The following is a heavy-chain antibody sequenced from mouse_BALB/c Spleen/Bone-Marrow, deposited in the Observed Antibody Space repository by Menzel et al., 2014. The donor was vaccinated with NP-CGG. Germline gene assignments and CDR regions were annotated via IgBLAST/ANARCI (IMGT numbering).Heavy chain of an antibody. CDR1: GYTFTEYT. J-gene: IGHJ3*01. CDR3: ARGKNFYYGYAWFAY. D-gene: IGHD1-2*01. V-gene: IGHV1-18*01. Sequence: EVQLQQSGPELVKPGASVKISCKTSGYTFTEYTMHWVKQSHGKSLEWIGGINPNNGGTSYNQKFKGKATLTVDKSSSTAYMELRSLTFEDSAVYYCARGKNFYYGYAWFAYWGQGTLVTVSA. CDR2: INPNNGGT.